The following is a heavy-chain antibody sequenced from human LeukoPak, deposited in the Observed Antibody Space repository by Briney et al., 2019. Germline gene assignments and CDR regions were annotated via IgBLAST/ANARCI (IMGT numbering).Heavy chain of an antibody. CDR1: GGSFSGYH. Sequence: SETLSLTCTVYGGSFSGYHWSWIRQSPGKGLEWLGEIEHSESTNYNPSLKNRVTISVDTSKNQFSLKLSSVTAADTAVYYCARVNLLGYCTNDVFPGGGLPFDYWGQGTLVTVSS. D-gene: IGHD2-8*01. CDR2: IEHSEST. CDR3: ARVNLLGYCTNDVFPGGGLPFDY. V-gene: IGHV4-34*01. J-gene: IGHJ4*02.